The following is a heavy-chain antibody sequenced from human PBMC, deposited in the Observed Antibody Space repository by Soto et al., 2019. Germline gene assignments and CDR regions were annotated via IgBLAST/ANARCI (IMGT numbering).Heavy chain of an antibody. CDR1: GGSISSSSYY. CDR2: IYYSGST. CDR3: ARLDGGSSWYAVDY. V-gene: IGHV4-39*01. J-gene: IGHJ4*02. Sequence: SETLSLTCTVSGGSISSSSYYWGWIRQPPGKGLEWIGSIYYSGSTYYNPSLKSRVTISVDTSKNQFSLKLSSVTAADTAVYYCARLDGGSSWYAVDYWGQGTLVTVSS. D-gene: IGHD6-13*01.